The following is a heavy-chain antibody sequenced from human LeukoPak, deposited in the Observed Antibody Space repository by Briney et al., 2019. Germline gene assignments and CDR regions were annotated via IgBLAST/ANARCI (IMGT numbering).Heavy chain of an antibody. D-gene: IGHD6-13*01. CDR1: GGTFSSYA. CDR3: ATVRYSSSWKTSYYFDY. V-gene: IGHV1-69*05. Sequence: ASVKVSCKASGGTFSSYAISWVRQAPGQGLEWMGGIIPIFGTANYAQKFQGRVTITTDESTSTAYMELSSLRSEDTAVYYCATVRYSSSWKTSYYFDYWGQGTLVTVSS. CDR2: IIPIFGTA. J-gene: IGHJ4*02.